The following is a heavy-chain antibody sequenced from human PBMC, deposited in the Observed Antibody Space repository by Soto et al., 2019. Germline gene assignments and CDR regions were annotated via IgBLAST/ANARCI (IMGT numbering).Heavy chain of an antibody. V-gene: IGHV4-39*01. CDR1: GGSISSSSYY. CDR2: IYYSGST. Sequence: QLQLQESGPGLVKPSETLSLTCTVSGGSISSSSYYWGWIRQPPGKGLEWIGSIYYSGSTYYNPSLKSRVTISVDTSKNQFSLKLSSLTAADTAVYYCARYITIFGVVIIGWFDPWGQGTLVTVSS. CDR3: ARYITIFGVVIIGWFDP. J-gene: IGHJ5*02. D-gene: IGHD3-3*01.